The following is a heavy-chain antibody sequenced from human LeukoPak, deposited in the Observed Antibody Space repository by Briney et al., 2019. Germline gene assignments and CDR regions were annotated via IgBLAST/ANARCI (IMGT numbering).Heavy chain of an antibody. CDR1: GFTYSSYA. CDR2: ISGSSATT. CDR3: EKCMGRGCRWNWSRFDY. Sequence: QSGGSLRLSCLASGFTYSSYAMSWVRQAPGKGLEWVSGISGSSATTNYADSVKGRFTISRDNSKNTLYLQMNSLRAEDTAVYYCEKCMGRGCRWNWSRFDYGREGPLVSVFS. V-gene: IGHV3-23*01. D-gene: IGHD3-10*01. J-gene: IGHJ4*02.